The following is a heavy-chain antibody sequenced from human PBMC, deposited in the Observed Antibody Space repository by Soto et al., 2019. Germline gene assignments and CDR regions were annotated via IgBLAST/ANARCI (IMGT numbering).Heavy chain of an antibody. CDR2: IYSTGST. Sequence: SETLSLTCTVSNGSIRAYYWNWIRQPAGKGLEWIGRIYSTGSTYYNPSLKSRIAMSVDTSKNQFSLKLAPVTAADAAMYYCARSSPRGEQLFFDFWGQGALVTVSS. J-gene: IGHJ4*02. V-gene: IGHV4-4*07. CDR1: NGSIRAYY. CDR3: ARSSPRGEQLFFDF. D-gene: IGHD1-26*01.